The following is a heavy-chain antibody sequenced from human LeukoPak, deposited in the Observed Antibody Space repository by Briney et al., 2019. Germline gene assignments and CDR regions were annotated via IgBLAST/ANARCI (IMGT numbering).Heavy chain of an antibody. CDR1: GFTVSSNY. CDR3: ARDMGITGMFGRANPPGY. D-gene: IGHD1-20*01. Sequence: SGGSLRLSCAASGFTVSSNYMSWVRQAPGKGLEWVSVIYSGGSTYYADSVKGRFTISRDNSKNTLYLQMNSLRAEDTAVYYCARDMGITGMFGRANPPGYWGQGTLVTVSS. V-gene: IGHV3-53*01. CDR2: IYSGGST. J-gene: IGHJ4*02.